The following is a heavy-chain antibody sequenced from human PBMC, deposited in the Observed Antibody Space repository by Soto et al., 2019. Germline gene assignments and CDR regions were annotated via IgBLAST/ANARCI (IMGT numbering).Heavy chain of an antibody. Sequence: GASVKVSCKASGYTFANFAMHWVRQAPGHRLEWMGWINAGNGNTKYSQKFQGRVTITRDTSASTAYMELSSLRSEDTAVYYCARDIGAGDSWGQGTLVTVSS. CDR2: INAGNGNT. CDR3: ARDIGAGDS. D-gene: IGHD6-25*01. CDR1: GYTFANFA. J-gene: IGHJ4*02. V-gene: IGHV1-3*01.